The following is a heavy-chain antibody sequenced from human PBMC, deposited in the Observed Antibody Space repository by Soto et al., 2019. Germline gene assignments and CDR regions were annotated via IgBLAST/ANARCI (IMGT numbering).Heavy chain of an antibody. CDR2: VSDDGNMK. CDR3: ARGEPVAGTPWFDP. D-gene: IGHD6-19*01. Sequence: QVQLVESGGGVVQPGRSLRLACAASGFSFRNYAIQWVRQAPGKGLEWVALVSDDGNMKYYGDSVKGRFTIPRDNSRNTLYLEMNSLRPEDTAVYYCARGEPVAGTPWFDPWGQGTLVTVSS. J-gene: IGHJ5*02. CDR1: GFSFRNYA. V-gene: IGHV3-30-3*01.